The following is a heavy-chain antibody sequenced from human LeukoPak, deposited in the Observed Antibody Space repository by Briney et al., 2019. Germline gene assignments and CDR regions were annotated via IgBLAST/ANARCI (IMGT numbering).Heavy chain of an antibody. V-gene: IGHV3-30*04. CDR3: AKARVAFHAFDI. D-gene: IGHD2-15*01. CDR2: ISDDGSNK. CDR1: GFTFSSYA. Sequence: PGGSLRLSCAASGFTFSSYAMHWVRQAPGKGLEWVAVISDDGSNKYYADSVKGRFTISRDNSKSTLFLQMNSLRAEDTAVYYCAKARVAFHAFDIWGQGTMVTVSS. J-gene: IGHJ3*02.